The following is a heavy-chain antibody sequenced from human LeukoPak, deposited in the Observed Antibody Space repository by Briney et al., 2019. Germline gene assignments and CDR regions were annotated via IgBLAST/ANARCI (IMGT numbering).Heavy chain of an antibody. CDR2: IYHSGST. J-gene: IGHJ5*02. CDR1: GGSISSGGYY. D-gene: IGHD3-3*01. Sequence: PSETLSLTCTVSGGSISSGGYYWSWIRQPPGKGLEWIGYIYHSGSTYYNPSLKSRVTISVDRSKNQFSLKLSSVTAADTAVYYCARESYDFWSGYGFDPWGQGTLVTVSS. V-gene: IGHV4-30-2*01. CDR3: ARESYDFWSGYGFDP.